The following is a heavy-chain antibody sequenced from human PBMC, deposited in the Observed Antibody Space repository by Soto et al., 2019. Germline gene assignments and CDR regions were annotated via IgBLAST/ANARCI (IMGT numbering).Heavy chain of an antibody. J-gene: IGHJ6*02. CDR1: GGTFSSYA. D-gene: IGHD2-2*01. CDR2: IIPIFGTA. Sequence: GASVKVSCKASGGTFSSYAISWVRQAPGQGLEWMGGIIPIFGTANYAQKLQGRVTITADESTSTAYMELSSLRSEDTAVYYCAREDIVVVPAASRDYYYYYGMDVWGQGTTVTVSS. V-gene: IGHV1-69*13. CDR3: AREDIVVVPAASRDYYYYYGMDV.